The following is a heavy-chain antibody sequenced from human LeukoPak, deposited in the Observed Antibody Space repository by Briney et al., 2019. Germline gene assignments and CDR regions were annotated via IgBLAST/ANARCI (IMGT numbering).Heavy chain of an antibody. Sequence: SETLSLTCSVSGGSVSSSSYYWVWIRQPAGKGLEWIGRIYTSGSTNYNPSLKSRVTMSVDTSKNQFSLKVSSVTAADTAVYYCARGVETENYYYYMDVWGKGTTVTISS. V-gene: IGHV4-61*02. CDR1: GGSVSSSSYY. CDR3: ARGVETENYYYYMDV. CDR2: IYTSGST. J-gene: IGHJ6*03. D-gene: IGHD5-24*01.